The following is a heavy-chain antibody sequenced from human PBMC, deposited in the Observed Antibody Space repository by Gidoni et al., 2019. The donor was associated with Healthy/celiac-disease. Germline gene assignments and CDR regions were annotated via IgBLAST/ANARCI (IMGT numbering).Heavy chain of an antibody. J-gene: IGHJ4*02. Sequence: QVPLQESGQGLVKPAGTLSLTCAVSGGSISSSNWWSWVRQPPGKGLEWIGEIYHSGSTNYNPSLKSRVTISVDKYKNQFALKLSSVTAADTAVYYCARVRYEVAGTVDYWGQGTLVTVSS. CDR1: GGSISSSNW. CDR3: ARVRYEVAGTVDY. CDR2: IYHSGST. D-gene: IGHD6-19*01. V-gene: IGHV4-4*02.